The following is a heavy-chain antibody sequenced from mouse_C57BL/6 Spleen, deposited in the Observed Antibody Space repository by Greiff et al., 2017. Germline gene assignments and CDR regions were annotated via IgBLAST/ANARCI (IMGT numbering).Heavy chain of an antibody. CDR2: INPGSGGT. J-gene: IGHJ4*01. V-gene: IGHV1-54*01. CDR3: AREGEGYAMDY. Sequence: QVQLQQSGAELVRPGTSVKVSCKASGYAFTNYLIEWVKQRPGQGLEWIGVINPGSGGTNYNEKFKGKATLTADKSSSTAYMQLSSLTSEYSAVYVCAREGEGYAMDYWGQGTSVTVSS. CDR1: GYAFTNYL.